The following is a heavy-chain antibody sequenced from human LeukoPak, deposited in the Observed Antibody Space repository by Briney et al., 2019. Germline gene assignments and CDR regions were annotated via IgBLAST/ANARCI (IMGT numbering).Heavy chain of an antibody. Sequence: SETLSLTCTVSGYSISSGYYWGWIRQPPGKGLEWIGEINHSGSTNYNPSLKSRVTISVDTSKNQFSLKLSSVTAADTAVYYCARRKGCSSTSCYRLAYYMDVWGKGTTVTVSS. CDR3: ARRKGCSSTSCYRLAYYMDV. D-gene: IGHD2-2*01. J-gene: IGHJ6*03. CDR2: INHSGST. V-gene: IGHV4-38-2*02. CDR1: GYSISSGYY.